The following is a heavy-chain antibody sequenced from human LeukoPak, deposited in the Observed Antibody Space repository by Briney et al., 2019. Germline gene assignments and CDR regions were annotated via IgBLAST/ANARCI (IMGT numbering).Heavy chain of an antibody. Sequence: PSETLSLTCTVSGGSISSSSYYWGWLRQPPGTGQEWIGSIYYSGSTYYNPSLKSRVTTSVDTSKNQFSLKLSSVTAADTAVYYCASMYYYGSGSYGYYYYMDVGGKGTTVTISS. CDR2: IYYSGST. CDR3: ASMYYYGSGSYGYYYYMDV. CDR1: GGSISSSSYY. D-gene: IGHD3-10*01. J-gene: IGHJ6*03. V-gene: IGHV4-39*07.